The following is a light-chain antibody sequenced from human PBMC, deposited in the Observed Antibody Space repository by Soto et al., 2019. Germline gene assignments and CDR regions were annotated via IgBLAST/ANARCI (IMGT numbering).Light chain of an antibody. CDR1: QGLSSD. CDR2: AAS. V-gene: IGKV1-9*01. Sequence: DIQLTQSPSFLSASVGDRVTITCRASQGLSSDLAWYQQKPGKAPKLLIYAASTLQSGVPSRFSGSGSGTXXXLAISSLQPEDXATYYCQQLNSYPITFGQGTRLEIK. CDR3: QQLNSYPIT. J-gene: IGKJ5*01.